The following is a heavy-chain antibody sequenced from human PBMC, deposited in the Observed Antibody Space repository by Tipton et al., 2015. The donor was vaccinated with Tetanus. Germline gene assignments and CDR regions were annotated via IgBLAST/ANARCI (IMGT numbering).Heavy chain of an antibody. CDR1: GGSLSGHF. Sequence: TLSLTCAVSGGSLSGHFWSWVRQPPGKGLEWIGEITPCGSSSYNPSLKSRVTISGDTSKSHFSLNLTSVTAADTAVYYCACGSGYFDSSYHSPLDFWGRGTLVTVSS. CDR2: ITPCGSS. J-gene: IGHJ4*02. V-gene: IGHV4-34*01. D-gene: IGHD3-22*01. CDR3: ACGSGYFDSSYHSPLDF.